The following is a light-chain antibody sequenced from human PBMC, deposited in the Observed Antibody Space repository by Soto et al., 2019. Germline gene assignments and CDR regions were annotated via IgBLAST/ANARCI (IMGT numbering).Light chain of an antibody. Sequence: EIVMTQSPATLSLSPGESATLSCRASQSVSNNYLAWYQQKPGQAPRLLIYGASNRATGIPDRFSGSGSGTDFTLTISRLEPEDFAVYYCQQYGSSLTWTFGQGTKVDNK. CDR1: QSVSNNY. CDR2: GAS. J-gene: IGKJ1*01. V-gene: IGKV3-20*01. CDR3: QQYGSSLTWT.